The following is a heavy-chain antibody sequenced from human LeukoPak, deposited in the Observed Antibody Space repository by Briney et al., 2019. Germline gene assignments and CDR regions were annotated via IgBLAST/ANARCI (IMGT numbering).Heavy chain of an antibody. CDR3: AGLYGSGSPFDY. CDR2: IYYSGST. D-gene: IGHD3-10*01. CDR1: GDSVSSSNYY. Sequence: SETLSLTCAVSGDSVSSSNYYWSWIRQPPGKGLEWIGYIYYSGSTNYNPSLKSRVTISVDTSKNQFSLKLSSVTAADTAVYYCAGLYGSGSPFDYWGQGTLVTVSS. V-gene: IGHV4-61*01. J-gene: IGHJ4*02.